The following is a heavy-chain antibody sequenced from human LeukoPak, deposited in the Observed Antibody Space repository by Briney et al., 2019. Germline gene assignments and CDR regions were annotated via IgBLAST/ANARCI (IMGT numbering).Heavy chain of an antibody. Sequence: GGSLRPSCAASGFTFDDYAMHWVRQAPGKGLEWVSLISGDGGSTYYADSVKGRFTISRDISKNSLYLQMNSLRTEDTALYYCAKDGSFMYYYGSGPTGYFDYWGQGTLVTVSS. CDR2: ISGDGGST. J-gene: IGHJ4*02. CDR1: GFTFDDYA. CDR3: AKDGSFMYYYGSGPTGYFDY. D-gene: IGHD3-10*01. V-gene: IGHV3-43*02.